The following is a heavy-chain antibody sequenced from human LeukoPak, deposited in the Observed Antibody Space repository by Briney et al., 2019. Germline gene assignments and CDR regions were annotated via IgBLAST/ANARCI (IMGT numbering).Heavy chain of an antibody. CDR1: GYTFTSYD. D-gene: IGHD3-10*01. Sequence: GASVKVSCKASGYTFTSYDINWVRQAPGQGLEWLGWMTPNSGDTGYAQKFQGRVTMTRDTSTSTAYMELSSLRSEDTAVYYCARNYYGSGTFDYWGQGTLVTVSS. CDR2: MTPNSGDT. V-gene: IGHV1-8*01. J-gene: IGHJ4*02. CDR3: ARNYYGSGTFDY.